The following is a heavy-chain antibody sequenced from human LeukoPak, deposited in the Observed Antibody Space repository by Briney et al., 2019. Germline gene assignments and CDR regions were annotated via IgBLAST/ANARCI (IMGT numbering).Heavy chain of an antibody. CDR2: IYTTGST. V-gene: IGHV4-61*02. CDR3: ARRQDGHDY. Sequence: PSQTLSLTCTVSGVSIANTFYYWNWLRQPAGKGLEWIVRIYTTGSTDYNPSLKSRVTISLDTARNQFSLKLSSVTAADTAVYYCARRQDGHDYWGQGTLVTVSS. J-gene: IGHJ4*02. CDR1: GVSIANTFYY.